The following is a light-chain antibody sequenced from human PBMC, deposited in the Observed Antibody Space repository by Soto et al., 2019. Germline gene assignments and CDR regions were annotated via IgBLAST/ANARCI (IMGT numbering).Light chain of an antibody. CDR2: DAS. CDR1: QSVSTW. V-gene: IGKV3-11*01. Sequence: EIVLTQSPATLSLSPGDTATLSCRASQSVSTWLTWYQQKPGQAPRLLIYDASNRATGIPARFSGSWSGTDFTLTISRLEPEDFAVYYCQQRSNWITFGQGTRLEIE. CDR3: QQRSNWIT. J-gene: IGKJ5*01.